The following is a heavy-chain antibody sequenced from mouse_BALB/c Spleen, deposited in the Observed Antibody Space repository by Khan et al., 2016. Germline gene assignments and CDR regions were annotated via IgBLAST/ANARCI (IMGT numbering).Heavy chain of an antibody. CDR3: ARGGGNYPYYAMDY. V-gene: IGHV1-4*01. CDR2: INPSSGYT. D-gene: IGHD2-1*01. J-gene: IGHJ4*01. CDR1: GYTFTSYT. Sequence: VQLKQSGAELARPGASVKMSCKASGYTFTSYTMHWVKQRPGQGLEWIGYINPSSGYTNYNQKFKDKATLTADKSSSTAYMQLSSLTSEDSAVYYCARGGGNYPYYAMDYWGQGTSVTVSS.